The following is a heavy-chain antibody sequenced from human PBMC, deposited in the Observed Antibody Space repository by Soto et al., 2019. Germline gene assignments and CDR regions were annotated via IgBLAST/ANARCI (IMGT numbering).Heavy chain of an antibody. CDR2: IYTSGST. CDR3: ARDTDYGDYTNWFDP. Sequence: SETLSLTCTVSGGSISSYYWSWIRQPAGKGLEWIGRIYTSGSTNYNPSLKSRVTMSVDTSKNQFSLKLSSVTAADTAVYYCARDTDYGDYTNWFDPWGQGTLVTAPQ. J-gene: IGHJ5*02. D-gene: IGHD4-17*01. V-gene: IGHV4-4*07. CDR1: GGSISSYY.